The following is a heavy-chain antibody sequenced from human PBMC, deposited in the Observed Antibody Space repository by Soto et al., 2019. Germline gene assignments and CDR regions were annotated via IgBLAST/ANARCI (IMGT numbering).Heavy chain of an antibody. CDR3: ARSTLSGGIAS. D-gene: IGHD7-27*01. Sequence: EVQLVESGGNLAQPGGSLILSCAASGFTFNSYEMNWVRQAPGKGLEWVSYIGSSGAATYYADSVKGRFTISRDNAKNSLYLCVFILRVEDTAVYYCARSTLSGGIASWGQGTLVPVSS. J-gene: IGHJ4*02. CDR2: IGSSGAAT. V-gene: IGHV3-48*03. CDR1: GFTFNSYE.